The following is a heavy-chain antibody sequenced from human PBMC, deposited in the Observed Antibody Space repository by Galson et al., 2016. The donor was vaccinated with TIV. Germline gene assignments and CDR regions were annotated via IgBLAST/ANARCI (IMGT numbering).Heavy chain of an antibody. CDR3: ARVLEVAGTDY. CDR2: IKQDGSEK. V-gene: IGHV3-7*03. D-gene: IGHD6-19*01. J-gene: IGHJ4*02. Sequence: SLRLSCAASGFTFGSYWMSWVRQAPGKGLEWVANIKQDGSEKYYVDSVKGRFTISRDNAKNSLYLQMNSLRAEDTAVYYCARVLEVAGTDYWGQGTLVTVSS. CDR1: GFTFGSYW.